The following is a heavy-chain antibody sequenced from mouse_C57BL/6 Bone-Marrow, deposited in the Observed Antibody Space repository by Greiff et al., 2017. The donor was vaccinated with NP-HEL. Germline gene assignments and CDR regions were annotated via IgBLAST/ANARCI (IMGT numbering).Heavy chain of an antibody. V-gene: IGHV1-82*01. Sequence: QVQLQQSGPELVKPGASVKISCKASGYAFSSSWMNWVKQRPGKGLEWIGRIYPGDGDTNYNGKFKGKATLTADKSSSTAYMQLSSLTSEDSAVYFCARDDGYHLYAMDYWGQGTSVTVSS. CDR3: ARDDGYHLYAMDY. CDR1: GYAFSSSW. J-gene: IGHJ4*01. CDR2: IYPGDGDT. D-gene: IGHD2-3*01.